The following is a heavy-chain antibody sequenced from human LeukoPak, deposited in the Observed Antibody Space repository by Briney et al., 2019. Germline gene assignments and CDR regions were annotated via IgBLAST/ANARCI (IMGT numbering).Heavy chain of an antibody. J-gene: IGHJ3*02. CDR2: INHSGST. D-gene: IGHD3/OR15-3a*01. Sequence: SETLSLTCAVYGGSFSGYYWSWIRQPPGKGLEWIGEINHSGSTNYSPSLKSRVTISVDTSKNQFSLKLSSVTAADTAVYYCASGSFGHDAFDIWGQGTMVTVSS. CDR1: GGSFSGYY. CDR3: ASGSFGHDAFDI. V-gene: IGHV4-34*01.